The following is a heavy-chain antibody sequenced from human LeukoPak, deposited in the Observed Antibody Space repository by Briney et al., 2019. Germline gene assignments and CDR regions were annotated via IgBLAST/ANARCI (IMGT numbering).Heavy chain of an antibody. V-gene: IGHV3-21*06. J-gene: IGHJ4*02. D-gene: IGHD2-8*01. CDR3: ARALIGYYFDY. Sequence: GGSLRLSCAASGFSFSSYRMHWVRQAPGKGLEWVSSVSNSGDYIHYADSVKGRFTISRDNSKNSLYLQMNNLRAEDTAVYYGARALIGYYFDYWGQGTLVTVSS. CDR1: GFSFSSYR. CDR2: VSNSGDYI.